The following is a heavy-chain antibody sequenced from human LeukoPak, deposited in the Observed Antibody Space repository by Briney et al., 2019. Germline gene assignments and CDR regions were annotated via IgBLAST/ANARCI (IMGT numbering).Heavy chain of an antibody. J-gene: IGHJ5*02. CDR1: GFTFSSYG. D-gene: IGHD3-10*01. CDR3: ARGLYGSGSYLLNNWFDP. Sequence: PGGSLRLSCAASGFTFSSYGMHWVRQAPGKGLEWVAVISYDGSNKYYADSVKGRFTISRDNSKNTLYLQMNSLRAEDTAVYYCARGLYGSGSYLLNNWFDPWGQGTLVTVSS. V-gene: IGHV3-30*03. CDR2: ISYDGSNK.